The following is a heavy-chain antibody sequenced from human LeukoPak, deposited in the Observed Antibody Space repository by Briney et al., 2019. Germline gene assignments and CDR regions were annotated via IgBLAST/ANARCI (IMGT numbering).Heavy chain of an antibody. V-gene: IGHV3-33*06. CDR2: IYFDGSNK. Sequence: GGSLRLSCAASGFPFSSNGMHWVRQAPGKGLEWVAVIYFDGSNKYYADSVKGRFTISRDNSKNTLFLQMNSLRAEDTAVYYCAKGRKGDFDYWGQGTLVTVTS. CDR1: GFPFSSNG. CDR3: AKGRKGDFDY. J-gene: IGHJ4*02.